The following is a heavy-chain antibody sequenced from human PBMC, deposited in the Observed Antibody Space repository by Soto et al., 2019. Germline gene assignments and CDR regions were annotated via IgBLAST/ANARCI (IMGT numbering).Heavy chain of an antibody. V-gene: IGHV3-15*07. Sequence: EVQLVESGGGLVKPGGSLRLSCADSGFTFSNAWMNWVRQAPGKRLEWVGRIKGKIDGGTTDYAEPVKDRFTISRDDSKNTLYLQMNRLTIEDTAVYYCTSQLRFDSWGQGTLVTVSS. CDR2: IKGKIDGGTT. CDR3: TSQLRFDS. CDR1: GFTFSNAW. D-gene: IGHD1-1*01. J-gene: IGHJ4*02.